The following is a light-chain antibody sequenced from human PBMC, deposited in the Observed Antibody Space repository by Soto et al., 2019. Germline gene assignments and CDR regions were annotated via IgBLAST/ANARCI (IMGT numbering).Light chain of an antibody. CDR2: GAS. CDR1: QSVSSSY. V-gene: IGKV3-20*01. J-gene: IGKJ5*01. Sequence: EIVLTQSPVTLSLSPGERATLSCRASQSVSSSYLACYQQKPGQAPRLLIYGASSRATGIPDRFSGSGSGTDFTLTISSLEPEDSAVYYCQQYGSSPITFGQGTRLEIK. CDR3: QQYGSSPIT.